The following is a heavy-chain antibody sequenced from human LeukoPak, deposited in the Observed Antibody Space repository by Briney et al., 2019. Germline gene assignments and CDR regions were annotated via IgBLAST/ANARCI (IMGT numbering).Heavy chain of an antibody. J-gene: IGHJ4*02. V-gene: IGHV3-74*01. D-gene: IGHD3-22*01. Sequence: GGSLRLSCAASGFIFSSYWMHWVRQAPGKGLVWVSRINTDGRSTDYADSVKGRFTISRDNSKNTLYLQMNSLRAEDTAVYYCAKESPFGAAYYDSSGYFDYWGQGTLVTVSS. CDR2: INTDGRST. CDR1: GFIFSSYW. CDR3: AKESPFGAAYYDSSGYFDY.